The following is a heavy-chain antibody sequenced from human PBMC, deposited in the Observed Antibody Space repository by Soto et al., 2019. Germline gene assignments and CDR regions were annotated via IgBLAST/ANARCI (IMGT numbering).Heavy chain of an antibody. V-gene: IGHV4-4*02. CDR2: IFQSGST. CDR1: GGTIRSPDW. D-gene: IGHD6-19*01. Sequence: SETLSLTCGVSGGTIRSPDWWTWVRQPPGKGLEWIGEIFQSGSTNYTPSLESRVTISVDKSKNQFSLTLTSVTAADTAVYFCARGRGRYSSGSSWFDPWGQGILLTVFS. CDR3: ARGRGRYSSGSSWFDP. J-gene: IGHJ5*02.